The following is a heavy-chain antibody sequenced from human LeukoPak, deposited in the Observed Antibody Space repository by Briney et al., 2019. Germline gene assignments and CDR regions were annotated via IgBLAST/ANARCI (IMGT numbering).Heavy chain of an antibody. Sequence: ASVKVSCKASGYTFTGCFIHYVRQAPGQGLEWMGWIDPNSDNIRYSETFKDRATMTRDTSTNTAYMELSWLRSDDTAVYYCARSAYNYGYVYFDHWGQGTLVIVSS. CDR1: GYTFTGCF. J-gene: IGHJ4*02. V-gene: IGHV1-2*02. CDR2: IDPNSDNI. D-gene: IGHD5-18*01. CDR3: ARSAYNYGYVYFDH.